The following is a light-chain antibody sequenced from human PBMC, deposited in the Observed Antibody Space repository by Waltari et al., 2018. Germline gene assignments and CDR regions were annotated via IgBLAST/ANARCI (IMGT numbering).Light chain of an antibody. CDR3: QQYNKWPPLT. Sequence: EIVMTQSPATLSVSPGERATLSCRASETVYSNLAWYQQKPGQAPRLLIYGASTRATGVPARFSGSGSGTGFTLTINSLQSEDFAVYYCQQYNKWPPLTFGQGTKVEIK. CDR1: ETVYSN. V-gene: IGKV3-15*01. J-gene: IGKJ1*01. CDR2: GAS.